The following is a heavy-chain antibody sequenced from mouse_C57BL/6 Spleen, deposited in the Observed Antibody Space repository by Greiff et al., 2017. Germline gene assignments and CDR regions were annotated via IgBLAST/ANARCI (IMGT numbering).Heavy chain of an antibody. D-gene: IGHD1-1*01. Sequence: VQLQQPGAELVRPGASVKLSCKASGYTFTSYGISWVKQRTGQGLEWIGEIYPRSGNTYYNEKFKGKATLTADKSSSTAYMELRSLTSEDSAVYFCAKGDYYGSSYYWDFDDWGPGTTVTVSS. CDR2: IYPRSGNT. J-gene: IGHJ1*01. V-gene: IGHV1-81*01. CDR3: AKGDYYGSSYYWDFDD. CDR1: GYTFTSYG.